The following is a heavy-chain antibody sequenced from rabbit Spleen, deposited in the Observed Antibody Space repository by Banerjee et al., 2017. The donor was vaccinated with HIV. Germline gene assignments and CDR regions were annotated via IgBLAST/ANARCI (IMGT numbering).Heavy chain of an antibody. Sequence: QSLEESGGGLVQPEGSLTLTCTASGFSFSSSDYMCWVRQAPGKGLEWIACIAGSNSGFTYSATWAKGQFTCSKTSSTTVTLQMTSLTVADTATYFCARDTSSSFSSYGMDLWGPGTLSPS. CDR3: ARDTSSSFSSYGMDL. CDR1: GFSFSSSDY. D-gene: IGHD1-1*01. V-gene: IGHV1S40*01. CDR2: IAGSNSGFT. J-gene: IGHJ6*01.